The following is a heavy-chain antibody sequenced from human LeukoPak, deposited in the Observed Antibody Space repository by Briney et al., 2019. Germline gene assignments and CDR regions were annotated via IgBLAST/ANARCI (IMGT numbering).Heavy chain of an antibody. D-gene: IGHD3-10*01. V-gene: IGHV4-34*01. CDR2: INHSGST. CDR3: ARKRVYGSGSYSHFTDY. CDR1: GGSFSGYY. J-gene: IGHJ4*02. Sequence: SETLSLTCAVYGGSFSGYYWSWIRQPPGKGLEWIGEINHSGSTNYNPSLKSRVTISVDTSKNQFPLKLSSVTAADTAVYYCARKRVYGSGSYSHFTDYWGQGTLVTVSS.